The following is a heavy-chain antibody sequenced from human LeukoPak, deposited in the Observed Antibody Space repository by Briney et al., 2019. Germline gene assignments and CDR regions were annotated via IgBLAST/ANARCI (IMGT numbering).Heavy chain of an antibody. CDR2: IYHSGST. Sequence: PSQTLSLTCAVSGGSISSGGYSWSWIRQPPGKGLEWIGYIYHSGSTYYNPSLKSRVTISVDRSKNQYSLKLSSVTAADTAVYYCARVYDSSGYAFDYWGQGTLVTVSS. V-gene: IGHV4-30-2*01. J-gene: IGHJ4*02. CDR3: ARVYDSSGYAFDY. D-gene: IGHD3-22*01. CDR1: GGSISSGGYS.